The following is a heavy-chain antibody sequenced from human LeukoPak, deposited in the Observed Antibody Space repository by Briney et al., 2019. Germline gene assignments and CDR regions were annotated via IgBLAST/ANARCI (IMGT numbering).Heavy chain of an antibody. CDR1: GFTFSGSA. CDR3: TRPSPKTYYYDSSGYVLVN. V-gene: IGHV3-73*01. D-gene: IGHD3-22*01. CDR2: IRSKANSYAT. Sequence: PGGSLRLSCAASGFTFSGSAMHWVRQASGKGLEWVGRIRSKANSYATAYAASVKGRFTISRDDSKNTAYLQMNSLKTEDTAVYYCTRPSPKTYYYDSSGYVLVNWGQGTLVTVSS. J-gene: IGHJ4*02.